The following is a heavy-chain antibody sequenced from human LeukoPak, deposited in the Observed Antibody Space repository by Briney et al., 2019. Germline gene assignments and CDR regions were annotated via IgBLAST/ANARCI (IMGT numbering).Heavy chain of an antibody. Sequence: GGSLRLSCAASGFTFSSYAMHWVRQAPGKGLEWVAVISYDGSNKYYADSVKGRFTISRDNSKNTLYLQMNSLRAEDTAVYYCAKDLNIAAAAADYWGQGTLVTVSS. CDR3: AKDLNIAAAAADY. V-gene: IGHV3-30-3*01. J-gene: IGHJ4*02. CDR2: ISYDGSNK. D-gene: IGHD6-13*01. CDR1: GFTFSSYA.